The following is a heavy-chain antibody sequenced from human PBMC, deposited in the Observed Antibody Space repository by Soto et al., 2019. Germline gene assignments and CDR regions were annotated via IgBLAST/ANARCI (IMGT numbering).Heavy chain of an antibody. CDR1: GGSISSASYY. CDR3: AREYTYGSNFFDC. D-gene: IGHD5-18*01. CDR2: ISHSGST. V-gene: IGHV4-31*03. J-gene: IGHJ4*02. Sequence: SETLSLTCTVSGGSISSASYYWSWIRQHPGKGLEWIGYISHSGSTYYTPSLKSRVIISADTSKNQFSLNLTSVTAADTAVYYCAREYTYGSNFFDCWGQGALVTVSS.